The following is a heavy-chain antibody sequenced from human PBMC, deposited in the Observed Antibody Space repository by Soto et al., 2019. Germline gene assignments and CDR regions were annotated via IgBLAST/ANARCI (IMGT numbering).Heavy chain of an antibody. V-gene: IGHV3-33*01. CDR1: GFTFSSYG. CDR2: IWYDGSNK. D-gene: IGHD3-10*01. CDR3: ARDQSLLWFGERTWDY. Sequence: QVQLVESGGGVVQPGRSLRLSCAASGFTFSSYGMHWVRQAPGKGLEWVAVIWYDGSNKYYADSVKGRFTISRDNSKNTLYLQMNSLRAEDTAVYYCARDQSLLWFGERTWDYWGQGTLVTVSS. J-gene: IGHJ4*02.